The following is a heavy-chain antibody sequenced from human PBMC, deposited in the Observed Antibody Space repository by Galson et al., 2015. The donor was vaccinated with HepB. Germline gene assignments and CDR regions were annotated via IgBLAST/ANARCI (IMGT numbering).Heavy chain of an antibody. J-gene: IGHJ4*02. D-gene: IGHD6-19*01. CDR2: ISYDGSNK. Sequence: APGKGLEWVAVISYDGSNKYYADSVKGRFTISRDNSKNTLYLQMNSLRAEDTAVYYCAKDPNYIAVAGTGVDYWGQGTLVTVSS. CDR3: AKDPNYIAVAGTGVDY. V-gene: IGHV3-30*18.